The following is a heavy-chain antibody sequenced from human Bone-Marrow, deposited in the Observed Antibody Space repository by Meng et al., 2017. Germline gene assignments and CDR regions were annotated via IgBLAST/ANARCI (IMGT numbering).Heavy chain of an antibody. V-gene: IGHV4-59*08. J-gene: IGHJ4*02. CDR3: ARVTQDYDLPRWFDY. D-gene: IGHD3-22*01. CDR1: GGSISSHY. CDR2: IYYSGST. Sequence: QVQLQESGPGLVKPSETLSLICTVSGGSISSHYWSWIRQPPGKGLEWIGYIYYSGSTHYNPSLKSRLTISVDASKNQFSLKLSSVTAADTAVYYCARVTQDYDLPRWFDYWGQGTLVTVSS.